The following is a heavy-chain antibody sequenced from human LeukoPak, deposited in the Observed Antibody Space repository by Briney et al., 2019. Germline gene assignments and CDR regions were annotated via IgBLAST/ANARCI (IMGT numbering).Heavy chain of an antibody. D-gene: IGHD5-12*01. Sequence: ASVKVSSKASGYTFTSYDINWVRRATGQGLEWRGWMNPNSGNTGYAQKFQGRVTMTRNTSISTAYMELSSLRSEDTAVYYCARGLLDTIMIPDYWGQGTLVTVSS. CDR1: GYTFTSYD. CDR2: MNPNSGNT. V-gene: IGHV1-8*01. CDR3: ARGLLDTIMIPDY. J-gene: IGHJ4*02.